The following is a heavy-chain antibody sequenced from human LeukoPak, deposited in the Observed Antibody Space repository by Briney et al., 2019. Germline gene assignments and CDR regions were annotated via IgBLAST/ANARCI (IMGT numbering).Heavy chain of an antibody. CDR2: ISDSSSTI. Sequence: PGGSLRLSCAASGFTFSSYGMNWVRQAPGKGLEWVSYISDSSSTIYYADSVKGRHTISRDNAKNSLYLQMNSLRAEDTAVYYCARWGATGYGDYWGQGTLVTVSS. CDR1: GFTFSSYG. V-gene: IGHV3-48*03. D-gene: IGHD3-9*01. J-gene: IGHJ4*02. CDR3: ARWGATGYGDY.